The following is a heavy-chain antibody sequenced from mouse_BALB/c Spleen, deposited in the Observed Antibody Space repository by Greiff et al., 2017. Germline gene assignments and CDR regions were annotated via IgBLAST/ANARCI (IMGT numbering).Heavy chain of an antibody. D-gene: IGHD2-10*02. CDR1: GFTFSSYG. J-gene: IGHJ2*01. CDR3: ARPPYGNYLDY. V-gene: IGHV5-6*01. Sequence: EVQGVESGGDLVKPGGSLKLSCAASGFTFSSYGMSWVRQTPDKRLEWVATISSGGSYTYYPDSVKGRFTISRDNAKNTLYLQMSSLKSEDTAMYYCARPPYGNYLDYWGQGTTLTVSS. CDR2: ISSGGSYT.